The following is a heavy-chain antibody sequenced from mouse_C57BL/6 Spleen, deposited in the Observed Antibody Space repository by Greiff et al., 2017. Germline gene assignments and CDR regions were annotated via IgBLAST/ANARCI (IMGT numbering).Heavy chain of an antibody. CDR2: INPNNGGT. J-gene: IGHJ4*01. D-gene: IGHD2-5*01. CDR3: ARPIVTFPYYYAMDY. Sequence: EVQLQQSGPELVKPGASVKISCKASGYTFTDYYMNWVKQSHGKSLEWIGDINPNNGGTSYNQKFKGKATLTVDKSSSTAYMELRSLTSEDSAVYYCARPIVTFPYYYAMDYWGQGTSVTVSS. CDR1: GYTFTDYY. V-gene: IGHV1-26*01.